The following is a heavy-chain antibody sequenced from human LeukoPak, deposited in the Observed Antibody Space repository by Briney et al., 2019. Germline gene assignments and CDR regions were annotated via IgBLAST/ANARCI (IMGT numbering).Heavy chain of an antibody. Sequence: GGSLRLSCAASGFTFSSYSMNWVRQAPGKGLEWVSSISSSSSYIYYADSVKGRFTISRDNAKNSVYLQMNSLRAEDTAVYYCARDKMTGHSYFDYWGQGILVTVSS. D-gene: IGHD3-9*01. CDR1: GFTFSSYS. J-gene: IGHJ4*02. CDR3: ARDKMTGHSYFDY. CDR2: ISSSSSYI. V-gene: IGHV3-21*01.